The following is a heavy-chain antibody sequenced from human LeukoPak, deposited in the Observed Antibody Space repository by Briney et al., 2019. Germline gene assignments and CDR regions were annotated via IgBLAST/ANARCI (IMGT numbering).Heavy chain of an antibody. D-gene: IGHD3-10*01. V-gene: IGHV1-69*13. CDR2: IIPIFGTA. CDR1: GGTFSSYA. CDR3: ARDLGGSGSYYNYFDY. J-gene: IGHJ4*02. Sequence: SVKVSCKASGGTFSSYAISWVRQAPGQGLEWMGGIIPIFGTANYAQKFQGRVTITADGSTSTAYMELSSLRSEDTAVYYCARDLGGSGSYYNYFDYWGQGTLVTVSS.